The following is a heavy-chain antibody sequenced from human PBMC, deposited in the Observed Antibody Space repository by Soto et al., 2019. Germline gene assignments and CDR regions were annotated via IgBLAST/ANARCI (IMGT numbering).Heavy chain of an antibody. Sequence: ASVKVSCKASGYTFTGYYMHWVRQAPGQGLEWMGWINPNGGGTNYAQKFQGRVTMTRDTSISTAYMELSRLRSDDKAVYYCARAGYSSRWSNWFDPWGQGTLVTVSS. CDR3: ARAGYSSRWSNWFDP. V-gene: IGHV1-2*02. D-gene: IGHD6-13*01. CDR2: INPNGGGT. J-gene: IGHJ5*02. CDR1: GYTFTGYY.